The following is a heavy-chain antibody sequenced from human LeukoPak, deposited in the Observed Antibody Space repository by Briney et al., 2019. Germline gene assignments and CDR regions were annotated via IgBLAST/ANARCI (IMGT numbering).Heavy chain of an antibody. J-gene: IGHJ4*02. CDR1: GFTFSSYW. CDR3: ASEAPSSGFDY. Sequence: PGGSLRLSCAASGFTFSSYWMHWVRQAPGKGLVWVPRINSDGSSIRYADSVKGRFTISRDNAKNTLYLQMNSLRAEDTAVYFCASEAPSSGFDYWGQGTLVTVSS. CDR2: INSDGSSI. V-gene: IGHV3-74*01. D-gene: IGHD3-22*01.